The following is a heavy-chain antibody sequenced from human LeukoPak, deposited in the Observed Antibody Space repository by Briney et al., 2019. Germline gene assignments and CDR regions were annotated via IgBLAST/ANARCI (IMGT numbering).Heavy chain of an antibody. V-gene: IGHV3-30*01. CDR3: ARSQWLLLRAWLDH. CDR2: ISYDGSNK. D-gene: IGHD3-22*01. Sequence: GGSLRLSCAASGFTFSSYAMHWVRQAPGKGLEWVAVISYDGSNKYYADSVKGRFTISRDNSKNTLYLQMNSLRAEDTAVYYCARSQWLLLRAWLDHWGQGTLVTVSS. J-gene: IGHJ5*02. CDR1: GFTFSSYA.